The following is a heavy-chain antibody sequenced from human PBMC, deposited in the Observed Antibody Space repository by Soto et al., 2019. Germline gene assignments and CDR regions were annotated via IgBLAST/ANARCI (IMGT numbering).Heavy chain of an antibody. V-gene: IGHV1-2*02. D-gene: IGHD3-10*01. CDR2: INPDNGDT. Sequence: QLQLVQSGAEVREPGASVKGSCKPSGATFSGNFVNWVRQAPGQGVEWMGWINPDNGDTNYAQKFQDRVTMTKDTSISTAYMDLSRLRSDDTAVYFCTRGRSGAKVQYWGQGTLVTVSS. CDR1: GATFSGNF. J-gene: IGHJ4*02. CDR3: TRGRSGAKVQY.